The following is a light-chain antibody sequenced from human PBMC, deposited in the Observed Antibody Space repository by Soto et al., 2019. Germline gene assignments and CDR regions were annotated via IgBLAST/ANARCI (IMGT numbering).Light chain of an antibody. CDR2: GAS. Sequence: EIVLTQSPGTLSLSPGERATLSCRASQSVSSSYLAWYQQKPGQAPRLLIYGASSKATGMPDRFGGSGSGTDFTLTISSLEPEDFAVYYCQHYGSSLFTFGPGTKVDIK. J-gene: IGKJ3*01. V-gene: IGKV3-20*01. CDR3: QHYGSSLFT. CDR1: QSVSSSY.